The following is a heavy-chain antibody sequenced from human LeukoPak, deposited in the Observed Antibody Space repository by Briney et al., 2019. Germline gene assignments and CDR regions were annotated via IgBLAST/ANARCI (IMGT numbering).Heavy chain of an antibody. V-gene: IGHV3-21*04. Sequence: PGGSLRLSCAASGFTFSSFSMNWVRQAPGKGLEWVSSISSSSSYRYYADSVKGRFTVSRDNSKNTLFLQMNSLRAEDTAVYYCAKDGGLWVSAHWGDSWGRGTLVTVSS. D-gene: IGHD7-27*01. CDR1: GFTFSSFS. CDR3: AKDGGLWVSAHWGDS. J-gene: IGHJ4*02. CDR2: ISSSSSYR.